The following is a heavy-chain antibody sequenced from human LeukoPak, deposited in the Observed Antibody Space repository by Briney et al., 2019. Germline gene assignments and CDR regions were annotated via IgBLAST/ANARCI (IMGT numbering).Heavy chain of an antibody. CDR1: GYTFTNYA. D-gene: IGHD5-12*01. V-gene: IGHV1-3*01. J-gene: IGHJ6*02. CDR2: INAGNGNT. Sequence: ASVKVSCKASGYTFTNYAIHWVGQAPGQRLEWMGWINAGNGNTKYSQNFQGRVAITRDTSATTAYMELSSLGSEDTALYYCARGDYDSNYYYGMDVWGQGTAVTVSS. CDR3: ARGDYDSNYYYGMDV.